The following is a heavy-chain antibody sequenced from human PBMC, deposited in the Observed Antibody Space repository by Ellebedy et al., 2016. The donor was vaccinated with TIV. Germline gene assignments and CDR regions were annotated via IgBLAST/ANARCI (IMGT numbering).Heavy chain of an antibody. J-gene: IGHJ4*02. Sequence: MPSETLSLTCAISGDSVSSNSAAWNWIRQSPSRGLEWLGRSYYKSTWYNDFAESVKSRMTINPDTSKNQFSLQLTSVTPEDTAVYYCARDSVSGGILDYWGQGTLVTVSS. D-gene: IGHD2-15*01. CDR3: ARDSVSGGILDY. V-gene: IGHV6-1*01. CDR1: GDSVSSNSAA. CDR2: SYYKSTWYN.